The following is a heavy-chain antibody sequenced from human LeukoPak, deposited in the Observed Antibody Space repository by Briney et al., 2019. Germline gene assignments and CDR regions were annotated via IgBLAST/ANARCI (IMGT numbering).Heavy chain of an antibody. J-gene: IGHJ4*02. Sequence: ETLSLTCAVSGYSISSGYYWIWVRQAPGKGLEWVSLISGGDGNTNYADSVKGRFTISRDNSKNSLYLQMNSMRAEDTALYYCASGYNSVGGYYFDYWGPGTLVTVSS. D-gene: IGHD2-15*01. CDR2: ISGGDGNT. V-gene: IGHV3-43*02. CDR3: ASGYNSVGGYYFDY. CDR1: GYSISSGYY.